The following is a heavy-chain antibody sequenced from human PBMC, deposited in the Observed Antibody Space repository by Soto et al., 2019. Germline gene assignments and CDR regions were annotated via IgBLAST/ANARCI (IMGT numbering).Heavy chain of an antibody. CDR3: ARVERGTATTVVDAFDI. CDR1: GGFVSSGSYY. J-gene: IGHJ3*02. V-gene: IGHV4-34*01. CDR2: MSHSGGT. D-gene: IGHD1-1*01. Sequence: QVQLQQWGAGLLKPSETLSLTCAVYGGFVSSGSYYWSWIRQPPGKGLEWIGEMSHSGGTHFNPSLKSRVTRSLDTSKNQFSRKMSSVTAADTALYYCARVERGTATTVVDAFDIWGPGTMVTVSS.